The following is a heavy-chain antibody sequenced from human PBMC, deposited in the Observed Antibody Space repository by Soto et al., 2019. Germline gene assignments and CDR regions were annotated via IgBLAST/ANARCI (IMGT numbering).Heavy chain of an antibody. CDR2: IYYSGTT. V-gene: IGHV4-31*03. D-gene: IGHD2-21*02. CDR3: ARGTATAQYYFDS. CDR1: GGSISSGGDF. Sequence: QVQLQESGPGLVKPSETVSLTCTVSGGSISSGGDFWIWIRQHSGKGLEWIGFIYYSGTTYYNPSLQSRASISVDTSENQFSLKLTSVTAADTAVYFCARGTATAQYYFDSWGQGTLVTVSS. J-gene: IGHJ4*02.